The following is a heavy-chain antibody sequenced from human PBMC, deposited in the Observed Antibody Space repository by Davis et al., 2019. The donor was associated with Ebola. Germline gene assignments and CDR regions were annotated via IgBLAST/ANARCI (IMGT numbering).Heavy chain of an antibody. V-gene: IGHV1-2*02. CDR1: GYTFTGYY. D-gene: IGHD2-2*01. CDR3: AREGNYCSSTSCPHLHYYGMDV. CDR2: INPNSGGT. J-gene: IGHJ6*02. Sequence: ASVKVSCKASGYTFTGYYMHCVRQPPGQRLEWMGWINPNSGGTNYAQKFQGRVTMTRDTSISTAYMELSRLRSDDTAVYYCAREGNYCSSTSCPHLHYYGMDVWGQGTTVTVSS.